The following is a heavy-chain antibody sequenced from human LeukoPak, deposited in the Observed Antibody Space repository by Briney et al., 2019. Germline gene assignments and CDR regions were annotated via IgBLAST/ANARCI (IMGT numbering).Heavy chain of an antibody. D-gene: IGHD3-10*01. J-gene: IGHJ4*02. CDR2: IYYSGST. CDR3: ARGYGSGSQYFDY. Sequence: PLETLSLTCTVSGGSISSGGYYWSWIRQHPGKGLEWIGYIYYSGSTYYNPSLKSRVTISVDTSKNQFSLKLSSVTAADTAVYYGARGYGSGSQYFDYWGQGTLVTVSS. V-gene: IGHV4-31*03. CDR1: GGSISSGGYY.